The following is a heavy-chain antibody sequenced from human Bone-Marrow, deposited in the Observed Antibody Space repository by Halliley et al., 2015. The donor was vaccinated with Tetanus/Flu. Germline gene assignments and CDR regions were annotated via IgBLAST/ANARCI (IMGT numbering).Heavy chain of an antibody. D-gene: IGHD2-21*01. CDR2: INHSGST. CDR1: GGSFSGHY. J-gene: IGHJ6*02. Sequence: TLSLTCALYGGSFSGHYWIWLRQSPGKGLEWIGEINHSGSTKYHSSLKSRVAMSIDASKSQFYLKLNSVTAADTAVYYCAKGDCDGINCFPWYYYYGMHVWGQGTTVIVSS. V-gene: IGHV4-34*01. CDR3: AKGDCDGINCFPWYYYYGMHV.